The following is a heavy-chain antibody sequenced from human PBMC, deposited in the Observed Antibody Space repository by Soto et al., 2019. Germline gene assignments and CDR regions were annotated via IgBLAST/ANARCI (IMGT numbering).Heavy chain of an antibody. D-gene: IGHD3-16*02. CDR2: IVVGSGNT. J-gene: IGHJ5*02. V-gene: IGHV1-58*01. CDR3: AAGYLNWFDP. Sequence: ASVKVSCKVSGFTFASSTVQWVRQARGQRLECIGWIVVGSGNTNYAQKFQERVTISRDMSTRTAYMELSSLTSEDTAVYYCAAGYLNWFDPWGQGTLVTDSS. CDR1: GFTFASST.